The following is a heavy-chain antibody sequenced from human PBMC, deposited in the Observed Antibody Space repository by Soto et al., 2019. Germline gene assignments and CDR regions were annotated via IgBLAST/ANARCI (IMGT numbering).Heavy chain of an antibody. CDR1: GFTFGDYA. D-gene: IGHD6-19*01. Sequence: GGSLRLSCTASGFTFGDYAMSWFRQAPGKGLEWVGFIRSKAYGGTTEYAASVKGRFTISRDDSKSIAYLQMNSLKTEDTAVYYCTREFSSGWHLFYFDYWGQGTLVTVSS. V-gene: IGHV3-49*03. CDR3: TREFSSGWHLFYFDY. CDR2: IRSKAYGGTT. J-gene: IGHJ4*02.